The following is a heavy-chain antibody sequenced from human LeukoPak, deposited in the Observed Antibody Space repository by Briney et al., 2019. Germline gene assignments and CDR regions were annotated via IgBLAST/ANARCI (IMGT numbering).Heavy chain of an antibody. V-gene: IGHV4-38-2*01. J-gene: IGHJ4*02. CDR3: ARLSLNGDYAWY. CDR2: IYHSGST. CDR1: GCSISSGYY. D-gene: IGHD4-17*01. Sequence: SETLSLTCAVSGCSISSGYYWGWIRQPPGKGLEWIGSIYHSGSTYYNPSLKSRVTISVDTSKNQFSLKLSSVTAADTAVYYCARLSLNGDYAWYWGQGTLVTVSS.